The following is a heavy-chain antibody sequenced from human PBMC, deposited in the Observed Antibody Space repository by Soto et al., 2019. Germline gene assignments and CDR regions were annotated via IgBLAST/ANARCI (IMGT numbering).Heavy chain of an antibody. D-gene: IGHD1-1*01. CDR2: INSDGSST. J-gene: IGHJ5*02. V-gene: IGHV3-74*01. Sequence: HPGGSLGLSCAASGVSLSIYWMHWVRQAPGKGLVWVSRINSDGSSTSYADSVKGRFTISRDNAKNTLYLQMNSLGAEDTAVYYCARTELDTNWFDPWGQGTLVTVSS. CDR3: ARTELDTNWFDP. CDR1: GVSLSIYW.